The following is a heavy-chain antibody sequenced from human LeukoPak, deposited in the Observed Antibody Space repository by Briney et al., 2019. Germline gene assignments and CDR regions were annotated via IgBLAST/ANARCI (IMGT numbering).Heavy chain of an antibody. CDR2: ISGSGAST. J-gene: IGHJ4*02. D-gene: IGHD6-19*01. CDR3: AKKSLTVAGPSHFDY. V-gene: IGHV3-23*01. Sequence: GGSLRLSCAASGFTSSSFAMSWVRQAPGKGLEWVSAISGSGASTYYADSVKGRFTISRDNSKNTPYPQMNSLRAEDTAVYYCAKKSLTVAGPSHFDYWGQGTLVTVSS. CDR1: GFTSSSFA.